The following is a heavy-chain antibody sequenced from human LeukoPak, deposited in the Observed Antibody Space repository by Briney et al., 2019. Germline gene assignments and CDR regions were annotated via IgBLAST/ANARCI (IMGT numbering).Heavy chain of an antibody. CDR1: GGSISSYY. J-gene: IGHJ6*02. D-gene: IGHD1-26*01. CDR2: IYYSGST. V-gene: IGHV4-59*01. CDR3: AREIVGATYYYYYGMDV. Sequence: SETLSLTCTVSGGSISSYYWSWIRQPPGKGLEWIGYIYYSGSTNYNPSLKSRVTISVDTSKNQFSLKLSSVTAADTAVYYCAREIVGATYYYYYGMDVWGQGTTVTVSS.